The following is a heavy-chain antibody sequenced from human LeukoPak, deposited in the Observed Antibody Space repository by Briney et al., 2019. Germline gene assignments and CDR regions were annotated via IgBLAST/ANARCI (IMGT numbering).Heavy chain of an antibody. CDR1: GFTFSSYA. CDR2: ISGSGGST. V-gene: IGHV3-23*01. J-gene: IGHJ6*02. Sequence: GGSLRLSCAASGFTFSSYAMSWVRQAPGKGLEWVSAISGSGGSTYYADSVKGRFTISRDNSKNTLYLQMNSLRAEDTAVYYCAKDRLTGTTSLYYYYGMDVWGQGTTVTVSS. CDR3: AKDRLTGTTSLYYYYGMDV. D-gene: IGHD1-7*01.